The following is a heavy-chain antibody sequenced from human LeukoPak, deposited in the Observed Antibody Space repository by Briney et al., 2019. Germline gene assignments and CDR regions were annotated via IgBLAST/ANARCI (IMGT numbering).Heavy chain of an antibody. V-gene: IGHV4-4*07. CDR1: GGSISSYY. J-gene: IGHJ4*02. Sequence: SETLSLTCTVSGGSISSYYWSWIRQPAGKGLEWIGRIYTSGSTSYNPSLRGRVTMSVDTSKNQFSLKLSSVTAADTAVYYCARWSCSGGSCYAFFDYWGQGTLVTVSS. D-gene: IGHD2-15*01. CDR2: IYTSGST. CDR3: ARWSCSGGSCYAFFDY.